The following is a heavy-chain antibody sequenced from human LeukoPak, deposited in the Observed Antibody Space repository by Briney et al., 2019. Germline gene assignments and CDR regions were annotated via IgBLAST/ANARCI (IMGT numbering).Heavy chain of an antibody. D-gene: IGHD1-26*01. V-gene: IGHV3-7*01. CDR2: MNKDESEK. Sequence: GGSLRLSCAASGFTFSSNWMTWVRQGPGKGQEWEANMNKDESEKYYLDSVKGRLTISRDNAKKSLYLQMNSLRAEDTAVYYCATGFGSDYWGQGTLVTVSS. J-gene: IGHJ4*02. CDR1: GFTFSSNW. CDR3: ATGFGSDY.